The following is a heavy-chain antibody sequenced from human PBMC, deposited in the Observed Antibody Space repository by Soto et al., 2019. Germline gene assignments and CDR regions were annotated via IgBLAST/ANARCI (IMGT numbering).Heavy chain of an antibody. Sequence: SETLSLTCAVSGSSISSYCYWGWIRQSPGEGLEWIGSIYHVGSTYYNPSLKSRVTISVDTSTSQFSLKLSPVTAADTAVYYCARDLGVYGKYYYSMDAWGQGTTVTVSS. D-gene: IGHD2-8*01. J-gene: IGHJ6*02. V-gene: IGHV4-38-2*02. CDR1: GSSISSYCY. CDR3: ARDLGVYGKYYYSMDA. CDR2: IYHVGST.